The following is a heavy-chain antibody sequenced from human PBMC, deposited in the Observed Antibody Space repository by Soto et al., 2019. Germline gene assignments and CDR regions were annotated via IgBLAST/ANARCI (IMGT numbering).Heavy chain of an antibody. CDR2: INANNGNT. J-gene: IGHJ5*02. Sequence: ASVKVSCKASGYTFTSYGISWVRQAPGHGLEWMGWINANNGNTNYAQKLQGRVTMTRHTSTSTAYMELSSLRSEDTAVYYCARGVPDCSSTSCYGDWFDPWGQGTLVTVSS. CDR1: GYTFTSYG. D-gene: IGHD2-2*01. V-gene: IGHV1-18*01. CDR3: ARGVPDCSSTSCYGDWFDP.